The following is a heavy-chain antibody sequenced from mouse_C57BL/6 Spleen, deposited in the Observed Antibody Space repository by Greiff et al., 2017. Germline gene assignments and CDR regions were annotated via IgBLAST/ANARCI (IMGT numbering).Heavy chain of an antibody. D-gene: IGHD1-1*01. Sequence: EVQLVESGGGLVQPKGSLKLSCAASGFSFNTYAMNWVRQAPGTGLEWVARIRSKSNNYATYYADSVKDRFTISRDDSESMLYLQMNNLKTEDTAMYYCVRRGYYGSSRYFDVWGTGTTVTVSS. CDR3: VRRGYYGSSRYFDV. CDR1: GFSFNTYA. V-gene: IGHV10-1*01. J-gene: IGHJ1*03. CDR2: IRSKSNNYAT.